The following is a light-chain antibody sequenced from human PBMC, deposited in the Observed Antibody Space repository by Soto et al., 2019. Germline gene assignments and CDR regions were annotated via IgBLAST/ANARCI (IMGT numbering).Light chain of an antibody. CDR1: QSVSNSY. CDR2: GAS. Sequence: EIVLTQSPGTLSLSPGERATLSCRASQSVSNSYLAWYQQKLGQAPRLVIYGASSRATGIPDRFSGSGSGTDFTLTISRLEPEDFAVYYCQQYGSLPRTFGQGTKVDIK. J-gene: IGKJ1*01. CDR3: QQYGSLPRT. V-gene: IGKV3-20*01.